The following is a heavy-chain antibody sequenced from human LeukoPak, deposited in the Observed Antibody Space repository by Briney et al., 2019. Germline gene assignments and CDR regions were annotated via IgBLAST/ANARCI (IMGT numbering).Heavy chain of an antibody. J-gene: IGHJ3*02. CDR1: GYTFTSYY. D-gene: IGHD5-18*01. V-gene: IGHV1-46*01. CDR3: ASTSSGYRYGYPVDAFDI. CDR2: INPSGGST. Sequence: ASVKVSCKASGYTFTSYYMHWVRQAPGQGLEWMGIINPSGGSTSYAQKFQGRVTMTRDTSTSTVYMELSSLRSEDTAVYYCASTSSGYRYGYPVDAFDIWGQGTMVIVSS.